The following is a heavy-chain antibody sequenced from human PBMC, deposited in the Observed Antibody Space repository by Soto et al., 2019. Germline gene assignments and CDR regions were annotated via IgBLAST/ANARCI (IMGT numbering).Heavy chain of an antibody. CDR3: ARKVHLEYSSFYYYYYGMDV. CDR2: IYYSGST. J-gene: IGHJ6*02. Sequence: SETLSLTCTVSGGSVSSGSYYWSWIRQPPGKGLEWIGYIYYSGSTNYTPSLKSRVTISVDTSKNQFSLKLSSVTAADTAVYYCARKVHLEYSSFYYYYYGMDVWGQGTTVTVSS. CDR1: GGSVSSGSYY. D-gene: IGHD6-6*01. V-gene: IGHV4-61*01.